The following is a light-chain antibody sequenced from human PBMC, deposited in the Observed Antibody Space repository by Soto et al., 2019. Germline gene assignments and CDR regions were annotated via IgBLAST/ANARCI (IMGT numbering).Light chain of an antibody. CDR3: AAWDDRMDCSVL. J-gene: IGLJ2*01. CDR2: SNN. V-gene: IGLV1-44*01. CDR1: SSNIGSNL. Sequence: QSVLTQPPSASGTPGQRVTISCSGSSSNIGSNLVNWYQQLPGRAPKLLIYSNNQRPSGVPDRCSGSKSGTSASLAISGLQSEDEAHYYCAAWDDRMDCSVLFGGGTKLTVL.